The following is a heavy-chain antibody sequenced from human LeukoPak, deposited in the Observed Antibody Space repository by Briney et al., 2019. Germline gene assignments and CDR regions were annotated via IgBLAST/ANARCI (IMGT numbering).Heavy chain of an antibody. CDR2: IKQDGSGK. D-gene: IGHD2-2*03. J-gene: IGHJ4*02. Sequence: GGSLRLSCAASGFTFSNYWMTWVRQAPGKGLEWVANIKQDGSGKYYVDSLKGRFTISRDNAKNSLYLQMNSLRAEDTAVYYCARIGFCSGTSCYSGDYFDSWGQGTLVTVSS. CDR3: ARIGFCSGTSCYSGDYFDS. CDR1: GFTFSNYW. V-gene: IGHV3-7*03.